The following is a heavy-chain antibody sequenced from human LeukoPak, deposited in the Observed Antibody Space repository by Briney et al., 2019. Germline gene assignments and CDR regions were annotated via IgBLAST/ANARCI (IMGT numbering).Heavy chain of an antibody. CDR3: ARGGYDILTGTSFFDP. Sequence: GGSLRLSCVASRFTFSDYYMSWIRQAPGKGVQYVSYISSSGTYANYANSVKGRFTNSRDNAKNSLYLQMNSLRADDTAVYYCARGGYDILTGTSFFDPWGQGTLVTVSS. V-gene: IGHV3-11*05. J-gene: IGHJ5*02. CDR2: ISSSGTYA. CDR1: RFTFSDYY. D-gene: IGHD3-9*01.